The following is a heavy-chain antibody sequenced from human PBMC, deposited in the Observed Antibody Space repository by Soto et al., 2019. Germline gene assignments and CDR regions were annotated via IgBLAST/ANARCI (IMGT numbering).Heavy chain of an antibody. J-gene: IGHJ3*02. CDR2: VYHNGGP. Sequence: SETLSLTCAVSDGFISSSNYWSWVRQPPGKGLEWIGQVYHNGGPSYNPSLRSRVTMSIDKSENQFSLNLSAVTAADTAVYYCARRSGYGAFDIWGQGTMVTVSS. CDR1: DGFISSSNY. D-gene: IGHD5-12*01. CDR3: ARRSGYGAFDI. V-gene: IGHV4-4*02.